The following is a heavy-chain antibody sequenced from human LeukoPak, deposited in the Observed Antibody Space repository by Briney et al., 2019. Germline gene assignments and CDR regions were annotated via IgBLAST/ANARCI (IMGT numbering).Heavy chain of an antibody. J-gene: IGHJ4*02. CDR3: AKGGSSTPYNNYDY. Sequence: PGGSLRLSCAASGFMFSSNWMSWVRLAPGKGLEWVANIKEDGTETYYVDSVKGRFTISRDNAKNSLYLQMNSLRVEDTAVYYCAKGGSSTPYNNYDYWGQGALVTVSS. D-gene: IGHD2-2*01. CDR2: IKEDGTET. CDR1: GFMFSSNW. V-gene: IGHV3-7*03.